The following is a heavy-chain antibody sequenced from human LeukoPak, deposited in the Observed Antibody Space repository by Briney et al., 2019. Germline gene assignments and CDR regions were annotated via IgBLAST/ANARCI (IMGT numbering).Heavy chain of an antibody. V-gene: IGHV3-23*01. CDR3: AKGVGATVLLFSYFDY. Sequence: PGGSLRLSCAASGFSFSSYAMSWVRQAPGKGLEWVSGISGSGGSTYYADSVKRRFTISRDNSKNTLYLQMNCLRAEDTAVYYRAKGVGATVLLFSYFDYWGQGTLVTVSP. J-gene: IGHJ4*02. CDR1: GFSFSSYA. CDR2: ISGSGGST. D-gene: IGHD3-16*01.